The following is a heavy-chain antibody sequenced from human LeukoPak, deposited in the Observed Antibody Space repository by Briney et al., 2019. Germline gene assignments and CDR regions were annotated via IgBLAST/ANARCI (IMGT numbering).Heavy chain of an antibody. J-gene: IGHJ4*02. D-gene: IGHD5-18*01. Sequence: SVKVSCKASGGTFIIYAISWVRQAPGQGLEWMGRIIPILGIANYAQKFQGRVTITADKSTSTAYMELSSLRSEDTAVYYCASPGGYSYGLDYWGQGTLVTVSS. CDR1: GGTFIIYA. CDR3: ASPGGYSYGLDY. V-gene: IGHV1-69*04. CDR2: IIPILGIA.